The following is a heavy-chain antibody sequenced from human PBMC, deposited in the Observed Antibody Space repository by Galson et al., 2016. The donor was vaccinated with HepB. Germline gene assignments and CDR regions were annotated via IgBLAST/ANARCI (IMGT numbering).Heavy chain of an antibody. CDR1: GYIFTNYG. J-gene: IGHJ4*02. CDR2: ISTYNGDT. CDR3: ARDGHYSGRPFDC. D-gene: IGHD3-10*01. Sequence: QSGAEVKKPGESLKISCKASGYIFTNYGMSWVRQAPGQGLEWMGWISTYNGDTDYAQKFQGRVTMTTDTSTSTVYMELRSLRTDDTAVYYCARDGHYSGRPFDCWGQGTLVTVSS. V-gene: IGHV1-18*04.